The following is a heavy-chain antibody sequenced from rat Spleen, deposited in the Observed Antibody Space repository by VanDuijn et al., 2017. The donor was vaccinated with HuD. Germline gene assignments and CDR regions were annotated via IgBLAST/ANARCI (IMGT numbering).Heavy chain of an antibody. CDR3: ARGSAFFDY. Sequence: QVQLKESGPGLVQPSQTLSLTCTVSGLSLTSNSVSWIWQPPGKGLEWMGVIWSHGGTDYSSASKSRLTISRDTSKSQVFLKMNSLQTEDTAMYVCARGSAFFDYWGQGVMVTVSS. CDR1: GLSLTSNS. CDR2: IWSHGGT. J-gene: IGHJ2*01. D-gene: IGHD3-3*01. V-gene: IGHV2-47*01.